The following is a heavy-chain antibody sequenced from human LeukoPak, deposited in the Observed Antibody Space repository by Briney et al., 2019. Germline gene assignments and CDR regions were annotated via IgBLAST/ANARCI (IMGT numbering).Heavy chain of an antibody. Sequence: GGSLRLSCSASGFTFSTYWMHWVRQAPGKGLVWVSRINSDGSSTSYADSVKGRFTISRDNAKNTLYLQMNSLRAEDTAVYYCAREGVWRQQLVDYYYGMDVWGQGTTVTVSS. CDR3: AREGVWRQQLVDYYYGMDV. D-gene: IGHD6-13*01. CDR2: INSDGSST. CDR1: GFTFSTYW. J-gene: IGHJ6*02. V-gene: IGHV3-74*01.